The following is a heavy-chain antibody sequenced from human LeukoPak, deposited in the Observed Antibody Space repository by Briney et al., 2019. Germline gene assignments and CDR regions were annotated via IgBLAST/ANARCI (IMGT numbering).Heavy chain of an antibody. D-gene: IGHD6-13*01. CDR1: GFTFSSYW. CDR2: INSDGSST. Sequence: GGSLRLSCVASGFTFSSYWMHWVRQAPGKGLVWVSRINSDGSSTSYADSVKGRFTISRDNAKNTLYLQMNSLRAEDTAVYYCARAEYSSSWTEHDAFDIWGQGTMVTVSS. J-gene: IGHJ3*02. CDR3: ARAEYSSSWTEHDAFDI. V-gene: IGHV3-74*01.